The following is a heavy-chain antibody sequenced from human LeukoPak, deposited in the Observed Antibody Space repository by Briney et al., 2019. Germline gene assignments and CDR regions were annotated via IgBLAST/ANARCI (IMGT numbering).Heavy chain of an antibody. CDR3: ARRMGNSGPLDY. J-gene: IGHJ4*02. CDR2: IYYSGST. V-gene: IGHV4-39*01. Sequence: NTSETLSLTCTVSGDSISSSSYYWGWIRQPPGKGLEWIGTIYYSGSTSYNPSLTSRVTISVDTSKNQFSLRLSSVTAADTAVYYCARRMGNSGPLDYWGQGTLVTVSS. CDR1: GDSISSSSYY. D-gene: IGHD1-26*01.